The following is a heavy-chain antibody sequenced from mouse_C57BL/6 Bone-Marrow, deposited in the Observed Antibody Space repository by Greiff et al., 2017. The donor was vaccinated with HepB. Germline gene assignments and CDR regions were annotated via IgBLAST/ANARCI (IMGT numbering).Heavy chain of an antibody. CDR1: GFNIKDDY. Sequence: VQLQQSGAELVRPWASVKLSCTASGFNIKDDYMHWVKQRPEQGLEWIGWIDPENGDTEYASKFQGKATITADTSSNTAYLQLSSLTSEDTAVYYCTTRLDAMDYWGQGTSVTVSA. CDR3: TTRLDAMDY. J-gene: IGHJ4*01. V-gene: IGHV14-4*01. CDR2: IDPENGDT.